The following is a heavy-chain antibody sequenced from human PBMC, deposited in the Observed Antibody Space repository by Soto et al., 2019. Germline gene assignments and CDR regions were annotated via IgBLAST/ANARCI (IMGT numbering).Heavy chain of an antibody. CDR3: ARDLTGTMIVVAPPAI. J-gene: IGHJ3*02. CDR1: GFTFSSYG. CDR2: IWSDGSNK. D-gene: IGHD3-22*01. V-gene: IGHV3-33*01. Sequence: QVQLVESGGGVVQPGRSLRLSCAASGFTFSSYGMHWVRQAPCKGLAWVAVIWSDGSNKYYADSVKGRFTISRDNSKNTLYLQMNSLRAEDTAVYYCARDLTGTMIVVAPPAIWGQGTMVTVSS.